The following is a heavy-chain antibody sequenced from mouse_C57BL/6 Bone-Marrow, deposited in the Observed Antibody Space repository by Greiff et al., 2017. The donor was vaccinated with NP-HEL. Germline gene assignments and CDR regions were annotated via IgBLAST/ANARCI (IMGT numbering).Heavy chain of an antibody. V-gene: IGHV5-6*01. J-gene: IGHJ2*01. CDR1: GFTFSSYG. Sequence: EVQLKESGGDLVKPGGSLKLSCAASGFTFSSYGMSWVRQTPDKRLEWVATISSGGSYTYYPDSVKGRITISRDNAKNTLYLQMGTVEYEDAAMYYWARRGYWGQGTTLTVSS. CDR2: ISSGGSYT. CDR3: ARRGY.